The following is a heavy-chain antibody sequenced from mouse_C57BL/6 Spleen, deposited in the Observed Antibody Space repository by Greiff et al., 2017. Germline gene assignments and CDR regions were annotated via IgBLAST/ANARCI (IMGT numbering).Heavy chain of an antibody. CDR2: ISDGGSYT. D-gene: IGHD2-4*01. CDR1: GFTFSSYA. J-gene: IGHJ1*03. Sequence: EVQGVESGGGLVKPGGSLKLSCAASGFTFSSYAMSWVRQTPEKRLEWVATISDGGSYTYYPDNVKGRFTISRDNAKNNLYLQMSHLKSEDTAMYYCARDEGSTMITTELWYFDVWGTGTTVTVSS. CDR3: ARDEGSTMITTELWYFDV. V-gene: IGHV5-4*01.